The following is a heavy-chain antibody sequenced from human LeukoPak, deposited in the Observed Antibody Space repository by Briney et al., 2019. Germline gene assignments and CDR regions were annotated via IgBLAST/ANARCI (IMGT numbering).Heavy chain of an antibody. CDR3: AKDISTGYYYFQS. CDR1: GFTFNNYA. J-gene: IGHJ4*02. Sequence: GGSLRLSCAASGFTFNNYAMSWVRPAPGKGLEWVSVISGSGSNTYYADSVKGRFTISRDNSKNTLYLQMNSLRAEDTAVYYCAKDISTGYYYFQSWGQGTLVTVSS. V-gene: IGHV3-23*01. D-gene: IGHD3-22*01. CDR2: ISGSGSNT.